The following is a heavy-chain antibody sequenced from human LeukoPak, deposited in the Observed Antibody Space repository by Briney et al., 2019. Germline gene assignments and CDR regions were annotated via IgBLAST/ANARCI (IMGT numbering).Heavy chain of an antibody. Sequence: GGSLRLSCAASGFTFSSYGVHWVRQAPGKGLEWVAFIRYDGSNKYYADSVKGRFTISRDNSKNTLYLQMNSLRAEDTAVYYCAKLVRGAYYFDYWGQGTLVTVSS. J-gene: IGHJ4*02. D-gene: IGHD3-10*01. CDR3: AKLVRGAYYFDY. CDR1: GFTFSSYG. CDR2: IRYDGSNK. V-gene: IGHV3-30*02.